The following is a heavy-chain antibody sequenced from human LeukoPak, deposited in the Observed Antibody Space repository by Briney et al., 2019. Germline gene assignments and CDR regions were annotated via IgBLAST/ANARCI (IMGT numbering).Heavy chain of an antibody. Sequence: GGSLRLSCAASGFTFSSDAMNWVRHRPGKGLEWVSVISGSGDKTYYADSVKGRFTISRDNSKNTLYLQMNSLRAEDTAVYFCAKDRSLNGGNSNGYFDYWGQGTLVTVSS. CDR1: GFTFSSDA. V-gene: IGHV3-23*01. CDR3: AKDRSLNGGNSNGYFDY. J-gene: IGHJ4*02. CDR2: ISGSGDKT. D-gene: IGHD4-23*01.